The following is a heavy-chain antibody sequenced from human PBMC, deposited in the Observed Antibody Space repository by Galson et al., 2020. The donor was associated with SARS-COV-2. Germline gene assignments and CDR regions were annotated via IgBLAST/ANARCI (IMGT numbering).Heavy chain of an antibody. J-gene: IGHJ6*02. CDR1: RGTFRSYA. CDR2: IITIFGTA. CDR3: ARDTVAARSIAAPYYYYGMDV. V-gene: IGHV1-69*13. Sequence: SVKVSCKASRGTFRSYAISWVRQAPGQGLEWMGGIITIFGTANYAQKFQGRVTITADESTSTAYMELSSLRSEDTAVYYCARDTVAARSIAAPYYYYGMDVWGQGTTVTVSS. D-gene: IGHD6-25*01.